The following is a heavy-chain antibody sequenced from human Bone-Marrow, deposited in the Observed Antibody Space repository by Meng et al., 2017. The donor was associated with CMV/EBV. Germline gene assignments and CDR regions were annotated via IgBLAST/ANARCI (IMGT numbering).Heavy chain of an antibody. CDR3: TTDTSGYVY. D-gene: IGHD3-22*01. V-gene: IGHV3-15*01. Sequence: GESLKISCAASGFTFTNAWMSWVRQAPGKGLEWVGRIKSKTDGGTIDYAATVKARFTISRDDSKNTLYVQMNSLTTEDTAVYYCTTDTSGYVYWGQGTLVTVSS. CDR2: IKSKTDGGTI. J-gene: IGHJ4*02. CDR1: GFTFTNAW.